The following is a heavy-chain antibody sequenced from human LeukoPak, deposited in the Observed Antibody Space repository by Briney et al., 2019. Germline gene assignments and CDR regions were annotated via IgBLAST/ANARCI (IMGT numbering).Heavy chain of an antibody. Sequence: GVSLRLSCAASGFPFGSYALSWVRQAPGKGLEWVSVIIGSGSTTYYADSVKGRFTISRDNSKNTLYLQMNSLRVEDTAIYYCARGQVGSTVITPVAYWGQGTLVTVSS. CDR1: GFPFGSYA. J-gene: IGHJ4*02. V-gene: IGHV3-23*01. CDR3: ARGQVGSTVITPVAY. D-gene: IGHD4-23*01. CDR2: IIGSGSTT.